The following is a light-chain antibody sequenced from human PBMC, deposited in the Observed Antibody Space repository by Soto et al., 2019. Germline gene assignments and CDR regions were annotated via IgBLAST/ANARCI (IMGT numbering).Light chain of an antibody. V-gene: IGKV3-20*01. J-gene: IGKJ1*01. Sequence: EIVLTQSPGTLSLSPGERATLSCRASQSVSSSYLAWYQQKPGQAPRLLIYGASSRATSIPDRFSGSGSGTDFTLTISRLEPEDFAVYYCQQYGSSLVTFGQGTKVDI. CDR3: QQYGSSLVT. CDR1: QSVSSSY. CDR2: GAS.